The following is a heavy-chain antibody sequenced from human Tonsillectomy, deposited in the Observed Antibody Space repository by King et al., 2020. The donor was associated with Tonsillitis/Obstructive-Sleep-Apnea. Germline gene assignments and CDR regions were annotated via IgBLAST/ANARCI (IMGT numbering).Heavy chain of an antibody. V-gene: IGHV4-4*07. CDR3: ARSGYYDSSGYYSREFTNSKYWYFDL. D-gene: IGHD3-22*01. CDR1: GGSISSYY. CDR2: IYTSGST. J-gene: IGHJ2*01. Sequence: QLQESGPGLVKPSGTLSLTCTVSGGSISSYYWSWIRQPAGKGLEWIGRIYTSGSTNYNPSLKSRVTMSVDTSNNPFSLKLSSVTAADTAVYYCARSGYYDSSGYYSREFTNSKYWYFDLWGRGTLVTVSS.